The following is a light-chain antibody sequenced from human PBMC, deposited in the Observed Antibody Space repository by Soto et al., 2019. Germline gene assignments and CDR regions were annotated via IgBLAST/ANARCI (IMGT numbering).Light chain of an antibody. V-gene: IGKV1-39*01. CDR1: QSISMS. Sequence: DIPLTQSPSSLSASVGDRVTITCRASQSISMSLNWYQQKSGKAPELLIYGSSTLQGGVPSRFSGSGSGTEFTLTINYLQPEDFATYYCQQIYSLPRTFGQGTKVEIK. CDR2: GSS. J-gene: IGKJ1*01. CDR3: QQIYSLPRT.